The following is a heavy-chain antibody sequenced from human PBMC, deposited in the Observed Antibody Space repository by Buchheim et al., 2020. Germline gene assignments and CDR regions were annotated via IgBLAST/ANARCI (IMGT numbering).Heavy chain of an antibody. CDR2: IKSKTDGGTS. CDR1: GFTFSNAW. V-gene: IGHV3-15*01. D-gene: IGHD3-22*01. Sequence: EVQLVESGGGLVKPGGSLRLSCAASGFTFSNAWMSWVRQAPGKGLEWVGRIKSKTDGGTSDYAAPVKGRFTISRDDSKNTLYLQMNSLKTEDTAVYYCTTDRLYLITMIVVADDYWGQGTL. CDR3: TTDRLYLITMIVVADDY. J-gene: IGHJ4*02.